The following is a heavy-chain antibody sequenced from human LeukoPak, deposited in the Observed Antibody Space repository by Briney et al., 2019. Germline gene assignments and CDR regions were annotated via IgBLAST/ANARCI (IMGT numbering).Heavy chain of an antibody. V-gene: IGHV3-23*01. CDR1: GITFSSYA. J-gene: IGHJ4*02. CDR2: ISGSGGST. Sequence: GGSLRLSSAASGITFSSYAMSWVRQAPGKGLEWVSAISGSGGSTYYADSVKGRFTISRDNSKNTLYLQMNSLRAEDTAVYYCAKDRSSIAAAGTYDYWGQGTLVTVSS. D-gene: IGHD6-13*01. CDR3: AKDRSSIAAAGTYDY.